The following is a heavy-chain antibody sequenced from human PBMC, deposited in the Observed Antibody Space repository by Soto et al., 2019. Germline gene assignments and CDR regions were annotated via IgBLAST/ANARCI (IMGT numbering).Heavy chain of an antibody. CDR2: IKQDGSEK. Sequence: GGSLRLSCAASGFAFSSYWMSWVRQAPGKGLEWVANIKQDGSEKYYVDSVKGRFTISRDNAKNSLYLQMNSLRAEDTAVNYCARAQKYSSSSYGMDVWGQGTTVTVSS. CDR3: ARAQKYSSSSYGMDV. V-gene: IGHV3-7*03. D-gene: IGHD6-6*01. J-gene: IGHJ6*02. CDR1: GFAFSSYW.